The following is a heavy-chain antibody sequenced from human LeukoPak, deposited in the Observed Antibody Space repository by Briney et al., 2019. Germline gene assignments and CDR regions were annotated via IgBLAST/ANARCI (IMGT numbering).Heavy chain of an antibody. Sequence: PGGSLRLSCAASGFSFSSYAMTWVRQAPGKRLGWVSAISGSGGSTYYADSVKGRFTISRDNSKNMLYLQMNSLRAEDTAVYYYAKYQSYYDFWSSYPYGMDVWGQGTTVTVSS. CDR1: GFSFSSYA. CDR2: ISGSGGST. J-gene: IGHJ6*02. CDR3: AKYQSYYDFWSSYPYGMDV. V-gene: IGHV3-23*01. D-gene: IGHD3-3*01.